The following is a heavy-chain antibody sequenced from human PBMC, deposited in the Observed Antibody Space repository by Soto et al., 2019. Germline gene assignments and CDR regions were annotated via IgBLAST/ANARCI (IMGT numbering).Heavy chain of an antibody. CDR2: INAGNGNT. CDR3: ARGITLPTPLDY. J-gene: IGHJ4*02. Sequence: GASVDVSCQASGYTFPSYAFHLVGQAPGQRREWMGWINAGNGNTKYSQKFQGRVTITRDTSASTAYMELSSLRSEDTAVYYCARGITLPTPLDYWGQGTLVTVSS. V-gene: IGHV1-3*01. D-gene: IGHD1-20*01. CDR1: GYTFPSYA.